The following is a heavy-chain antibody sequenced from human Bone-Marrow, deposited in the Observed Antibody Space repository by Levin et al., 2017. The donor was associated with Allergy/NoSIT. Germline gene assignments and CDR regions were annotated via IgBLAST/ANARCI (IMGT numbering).Heavy chain of an antibody. CDR3: ASSYSSSWYRRNFDP. CDR1: GGSVSSGSYY. V-gene: IGHV4-61*01. Sequence: SETLSLTCTVSGGSVSSGSYYWSWIRQPPGKGLEWIGYIYYSGSTNYNPSLKSRVTISVDTSKNQFSLKLSSVTAADTAVYYCASSYSSSWYRRNFDPWGQGTLVTVSS. CDR2: IYYSGST. D-gene: IGHD6-13*01. J-gene: IGHJ5*02.